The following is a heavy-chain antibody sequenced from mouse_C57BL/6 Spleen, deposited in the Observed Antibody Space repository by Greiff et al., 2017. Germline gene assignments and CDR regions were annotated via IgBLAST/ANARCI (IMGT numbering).Heavy chain of an antibody. CDR3: TRTVTTWYFDV. CDR2: FDPENGDT. J-gene: IGHJ1*03. V-gene: IGHV14-4*01. CDR1: GFNIKDDY. Sequence: VQLQQSGAELVRPGASVKLSCTASGFNIKDDYMHWVKQRPEQGLEWIGWFDPENGDTEYASKFQGKATITADTSSNTAYLQLSSLTSEDTAVYYCTRTVTTWYFDVWGTGTTVTVSS. D-gene: IGHD2-2*01.